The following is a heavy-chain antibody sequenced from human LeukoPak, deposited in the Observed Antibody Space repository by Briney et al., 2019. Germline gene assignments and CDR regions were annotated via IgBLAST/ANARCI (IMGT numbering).Heavy chain of an antibody. D-gene: IGHD5-12*01. CDR3: AQSGYSGYDYSG. CDR2: INPNNGGT. CDR1: GYTFTGYY. J-gene: IGHJ4*02. V-gene: IGHV1-2*02. Sequence: GASVKVSCKASGYTFTGYYMHWVRQAPGQGLEWMGWINPNNGGTNYAQQFQGRVTMTRDTSISTAYMELSRLRSDDTAVYYCAQSGYSGYDYSGWGQGTLVTVSS.